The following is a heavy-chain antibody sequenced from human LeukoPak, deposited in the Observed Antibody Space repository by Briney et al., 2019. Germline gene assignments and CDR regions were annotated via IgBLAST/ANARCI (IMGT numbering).Heavy chain of an antibody. J-gene: IGHJ6*02. Sequence: SETLSLTCAVSGGSISSSNWWSWVRQPPGKGLEWIGEIYHSGSTNYNPSLKSRVTISEDTSKNQFSLKLISVTAADTAVYYCARDRGITMVRGGLNYYGMDVWGQGTTVTVSS. CDR1: GGSISSSNW. V-gene: IGHV4-4*02. CDR3: ARDRGITMVRGGLNYYGMDV. D-gene: IGHD3-10*01. CDR2: IYHSGST.